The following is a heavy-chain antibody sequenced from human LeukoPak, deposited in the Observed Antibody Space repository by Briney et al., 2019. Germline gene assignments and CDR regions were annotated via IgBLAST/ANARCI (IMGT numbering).Heavy chain of an antibody. CDR2: IYYSGST. V-gene: IGHV4-59*13. D-gene: IGHD6-13*01. J-gene: IGHJ5*02. CDR1: GGSISSYF. Sequence: SETLSLTCTVSGGSISSYFWSWIRQPPGKGLEWIGYIYYSGSTNYNPSLKSRVTISVDTSKNQFSLKLSSVTAADTAVYYCARGGVHSSWYNWFDPWGQGTLVTVSS. CDR3: ARGGVHSSWYNWFDP.